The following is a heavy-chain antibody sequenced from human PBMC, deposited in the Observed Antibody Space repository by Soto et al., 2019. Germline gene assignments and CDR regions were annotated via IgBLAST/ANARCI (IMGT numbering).Heavy chain of an antibody. CDR3: ARPDYDFWSGYYPLNYYYYGMDV. Sequence: ASVKVSCKASGYTFTSYDINWVRQATGQGLEWMGWMNPNSGNTGYAQKFQGRVTMTRNTSISTAYMELSSLRSEDTAVYYCARPDYDFWSGYYPLNYYYYGMDVWGQGTTVTVSS. CDR2: MNPNSGNT. CDR1: GYTFTSYD. V-gene: IGHV1-8*01. D-gene: IGHD3-3*01. J-gene: IGHJ6*02.